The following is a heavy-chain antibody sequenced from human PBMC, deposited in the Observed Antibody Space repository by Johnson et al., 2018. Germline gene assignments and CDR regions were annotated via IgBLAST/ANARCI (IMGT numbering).Heavy chain of an antibody. CDR2: INQSGRT. J-gene: IGHJ6*02. V-gene: IGHV4-34*01. CDR1: GWSFSGYY. CDR3: ARGATTNYGGNSRWRPSQGVADV. D-gene: IGHD4-23*01. Sequence: QVQLQQWGAGLLKPSETLSLTCAVYGWSFSGYYWSWIRQPPGKGLEWIGEINQSGRTNSNPSPKSRVTISGDTSKDQFSLKLSSVTAADTAVYYCARGATTNYGGNSRWRPSQGVADVWGQGTTVTVSS.